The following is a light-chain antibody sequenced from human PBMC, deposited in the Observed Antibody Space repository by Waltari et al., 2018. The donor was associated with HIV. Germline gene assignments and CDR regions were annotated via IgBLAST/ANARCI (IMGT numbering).Light chain of an antibody. CDR1: SSNIGAGYD. CDR2: GNT. CDR3: QSYDISLSGWV. J-gene: IGLJ3*02. Sequence: QSVLTQPPSVSGAPGQRVTISCTGSSSNIGAGYDVHWYKQFPGTAPKVLIYGNTYRPSGVPGRFSCSKAGSSASLLITGLQAEDDADYYCQSYDISLSGWVFGGGTKLTVL. V-gene: IGLV1-40*01.